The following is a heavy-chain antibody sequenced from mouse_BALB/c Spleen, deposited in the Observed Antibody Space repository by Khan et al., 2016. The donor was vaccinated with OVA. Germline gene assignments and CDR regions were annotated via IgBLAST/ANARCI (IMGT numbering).Heavy chain of an antibody. D-gene: IGHD1-2*01. CDR1: GYSITSGYG. J-gene: IGHJ2*01. CDR2: ISYSGST. CDR3: ARTARIKY. Sequence: EVQLQESGPGLVKPSQSLSLTCTVTGYSITSGYGWNWIRQFPGNKLEWMGYISYSGSTNYNPSLKSRISITRDTSKNQFFLQLNYVTTEDTATXYCARTARIKYWGQGTTLTVSS. V-gene: IGHV3-2*02.